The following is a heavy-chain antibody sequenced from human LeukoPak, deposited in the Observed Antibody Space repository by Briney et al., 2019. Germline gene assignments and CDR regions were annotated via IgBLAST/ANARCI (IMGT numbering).Heavy chain of an antibody. CDR3: ALPSLYYDFWSGYHYYFDY. Sequence: GGSLRLSCVASGFTFSNYAMNWVRQAPGKGLQWVSGITGSGGSTYHADSVKGRFTISRDNSKNMLYLEMNSLRAEDTAVYYCALPSLYYDFWSGYHYYFDYWGQGTLVTVSS. CDR2: ITGSGGST. J-gene: IGHJ4*02. D-gene: IGHD3-3*01. V-gene: IGHV3-23*01. CDR1: GFTFSNYA.